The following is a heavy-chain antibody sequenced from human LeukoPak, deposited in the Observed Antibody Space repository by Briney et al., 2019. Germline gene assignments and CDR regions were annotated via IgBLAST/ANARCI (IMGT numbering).Heavy chain of an antibody. CDR3: ARGSWNYYFDY. D-gene: IGHD1-7*01. CDR1: GFTFSSHA. CDR2: ISSNGGST. J-gene: IGHJ4*02. Sequence: GSLRLSCAASGFTFSSHAMHWVRQAPGKGLEYVSAISSNGGSTYYANSVKGRFTISRDNSKNTLYLQMGSLRAEDMAVYYCARGSWNYYFDYWGQGTLVTVSS. V-gene: IGHV3-64*01.